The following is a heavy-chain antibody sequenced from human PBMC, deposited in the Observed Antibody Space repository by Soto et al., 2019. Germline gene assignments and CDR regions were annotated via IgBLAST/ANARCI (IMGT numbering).Heavy chain of an antibody. CDR2: ISSSSSYI. V-gene: IGHV3-21*01. CDR1: GFTFSSYS. D-gene: IGHD6-6*01. Sequence: GGSLRLSCAASGFTFSSYSMNWVRQAPGKGLEWVSSISSSSSYIYYADSVKGRFTISRDNAKNSLYLQMNSLRAEDTAVYYCARDRGIAARPGGDYWGQGTLVTVSS. CDR3: ARDRGIAARPGGDY. J-gene: IGHJ4*02.